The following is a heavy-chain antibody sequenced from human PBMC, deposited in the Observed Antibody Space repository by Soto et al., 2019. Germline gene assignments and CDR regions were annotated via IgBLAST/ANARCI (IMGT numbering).Heavy chain of an antibody. Sequence: GGSLRLSCAASGFTFRDHSMSWVRQAPGKGLEWVSAITGSAGSTYHADSVEGRFTISRDISKNTLYLQMSSLRADDTDLYYCGKQNGAQSEDFYYSVRDAWGQGTRVTVSS. CDR2: ITGSAGST. D-gene: IGHD4-17*01. J-gene: IGHJ6*02. CDR3: GKQNGAQSEDFYYSVRDA. CDR1: GFTFRDHS. V-gene: IGHV3-23*01.